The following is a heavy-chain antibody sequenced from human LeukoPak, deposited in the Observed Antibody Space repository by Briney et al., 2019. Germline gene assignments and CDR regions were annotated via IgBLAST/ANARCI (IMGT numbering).Heavy chain of an antibody. V-gene: IGHV3-21*01. D-gene: IGHD6-13*01. J-gene: IGHJ4*02. CDR3: ARGIGAAVGTPRYFDY. CDR2: IDHSSTYI. CDR1: GFTFSRYG. Sequence: GGALVLSCAASGFTFSRYGMNWVRQAPGKGLGWVSCIDHSSTYIYYADSMRGRFTISRDNAKNSLYLQMNSLRAEDTAVYYCARGIGAAVGTPRYFDYWGQGILVTVSS.